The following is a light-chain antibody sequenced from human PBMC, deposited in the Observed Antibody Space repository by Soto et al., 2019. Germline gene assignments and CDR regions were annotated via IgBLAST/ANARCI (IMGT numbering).Light chain of an antibody. J-gene: IGKJ1*01. V-gene: IGKV3-20*01. CDR2: GAS. Sequence: EIVLTQSPGTLSLSPGERGTLSCRASQSVSSNCLAWYQQKLGQAPRLLIYGASSRATGIPDRFSGSGSGTDFSLTINRLEPGDFAVYYCQQYGTSPRTFGQGTKVDIK. CDR3: QQYGTSPRT. CDR1: QSVSSNC.